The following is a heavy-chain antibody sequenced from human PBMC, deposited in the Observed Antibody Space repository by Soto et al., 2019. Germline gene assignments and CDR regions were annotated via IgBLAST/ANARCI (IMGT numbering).Heavy chain of an antibody. D-gene: IGHD2-21*02. V-gene: IGHV3-33*01. J-gene: IGHJ6*02. CDR3: ARDSTVYYGMDV. Sequence: QVQLVESGGGVVQPGRSLRLSCAASGFTFSSYGMHWVRQAPGKGLEWVAVIWYDGSNKYYADSVKGRFTISRDNSKNTLYLQMNSLTAEDTAVHYCARDSTVYYGMDVWGQGTTVTVSS. CDR1: GFTFSSYG. CDR2: IWYDGSNK.